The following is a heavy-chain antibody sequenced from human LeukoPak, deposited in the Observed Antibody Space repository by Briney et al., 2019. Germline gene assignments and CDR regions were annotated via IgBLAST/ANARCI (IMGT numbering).Heavy chain of an antibody. J-gene: IGHJ4*02. CDR1: GFTVSSNY. CDR2: IKEDGSQK. Sequence: GGSLRLSCAASGFTVSSNYMSWVRQAPGKGLEWVANIKEDGSQKYYLDSVKGRFTISRDNAKNSMYLQMNSLRAEDTAVYYCARWEIRGTAHQLDYWGQGTLVTVSS. D-gene: IGHD1-7*01. CDR3: ARWEIRGTAHQLDY. V-gene: IGHV3-7*01.